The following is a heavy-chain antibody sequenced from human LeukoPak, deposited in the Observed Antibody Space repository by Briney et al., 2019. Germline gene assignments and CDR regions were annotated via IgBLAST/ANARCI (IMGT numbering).Heavy chain of an antibody. CDR1: GFTFSSYG. CDR2: ISYDGGNK. V-gene: IGHV3-30*18. D-gene: IGHD2-15*01. CDR3: AKHSIDCSGGSCYPLRAFDI. Sequence: PGGSLRLSCAASGFTFSSYGMHWVRQAPGKGLEWVAVISYDGGNKYYADSVKGRFTISRDNSKNTLYLQMNSLRAEDTAVYYCAKHSIDCSGGSCYPLRAFDIWGQGTMVTVSS. J-gene: IGHJ3*02.